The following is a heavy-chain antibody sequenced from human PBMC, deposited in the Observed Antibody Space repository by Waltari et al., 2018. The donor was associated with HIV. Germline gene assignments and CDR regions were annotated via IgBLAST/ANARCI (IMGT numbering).Heavy chain of an antibody. J-gene: IGHJ4*02. D-gene: IGHD2-15*01. Sequence: EVQLLESGGGLVQPGGSLRLSCAASGFTFSSYAMSWVRQAPGKGLEWVSAIRGSGGSTYYADSVKGRFTISRDNSKNTLYLQMNSLRAEDTAVYYCAKAGLVVTLGFDYWGQGTLVTVSS. CDR2: IRGSGGST. CDR1: GFTFSSYA. CDR3: AKAGLVVTLGFDY. V-gene: IGHV3-23*01.